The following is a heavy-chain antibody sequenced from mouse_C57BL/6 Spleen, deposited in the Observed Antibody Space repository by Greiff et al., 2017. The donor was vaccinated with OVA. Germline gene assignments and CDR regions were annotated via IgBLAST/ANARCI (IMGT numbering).Heavy chain of an antibody. CDR3: ARDSWYY. J-gene: IGHJ2*01. CDR2: IDPSDSYT. D-gene: IGHD3-3*01. V-gene: IGHV1-59*01. CDR1: GYTFTSYW. Sequence: VQLQQPGAELVRPGTSVKLSCKASGYTFTSYWMHWVKQRPGQGLEWIGVIDPSDSYTNYNQKFKGKATLTVDTSSSTAYMQLSSLTSEDSAVYYCARDSWYYWGQGTTLTVSS.